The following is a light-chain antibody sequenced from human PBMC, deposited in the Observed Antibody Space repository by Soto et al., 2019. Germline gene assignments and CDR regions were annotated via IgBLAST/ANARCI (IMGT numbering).Light chain of an antibody. CDR2: KAS. J-gene: IGKJ1*01. V-gene: IGKV1-5*03. CDR1: QTISSW. Sequence: DIPTTQSPSTLSGSVGDRVTITCRASQTISSWLAWYQQKPGKAPKLLIYKASTLKSGVPSRFSGSGSGTEFTLTISSLQPDDFATYYCQQYNSYSEAFGQGAKVDI. CDR3: QQYNSYSEA.